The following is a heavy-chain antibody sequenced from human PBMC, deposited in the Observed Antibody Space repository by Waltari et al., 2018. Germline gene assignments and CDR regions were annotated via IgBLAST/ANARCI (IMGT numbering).Heavy chain of an antibody. J-gene: IGHJ4*02. Sequence: QVQLVQSGAEVRKPGASVKVSCKASGYPFTNFGISWVRQAPGQGLEWMGWISAYNGNTKYAQKLQVRVTMTTDTSTSTAYMELRSLRSDDTAMYYCARDTSFIASPGTPHYWGQGTLVTVSS. CDR2: ISAYNGNT. CDR1: GYPFTNFG. D-gene: IGHD6-13*01. V-gene: IGHV1-18*01. CDR3: ARDTSFIASPGTPHY.